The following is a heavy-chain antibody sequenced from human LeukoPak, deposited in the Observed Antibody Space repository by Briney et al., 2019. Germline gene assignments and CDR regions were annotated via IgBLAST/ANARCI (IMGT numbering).Heavy chain of an antibody. CDR3: AKSWNYYDSSGDDALDI. CDR1: GYSISSSNW. V-gene: IGHV4-28*05. D-gene: IGHD3-22*01. CDR2: IYYSGSI. Sequence: SETLSLTCAVAGYSISSSNWWGWIRQPPGKGLEWIGYIYYSGSIYYNPSLKSRVTMSVDTSKNQFSLKLSSVTAVDTAVYYCAKSWNYYDSSGDDALDIWGQGTMVTVSS. J-gene: IGHJ3*02.